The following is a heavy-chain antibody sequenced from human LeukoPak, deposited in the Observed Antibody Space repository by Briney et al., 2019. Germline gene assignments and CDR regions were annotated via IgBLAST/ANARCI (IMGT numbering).Heavy chain of an antibody. CDR2: IYYSGNT. J-gene: IGHJ4*02. V-gene: IGHV4-59*01. D-gene: IGHD6-19*01. CDR3: ARLIAVAGYFDY. CDR1: GGSISGYY. Sequence: SETLSLTCTVSGGSISGYYLSWIRQPPGKGLEWIGYIYYSGNTDYNPSLKSRVTILVDTSKNQFSPKLSSVTAADTAVYYCARLIAVAGYFDYWGQGTLVTVSS.